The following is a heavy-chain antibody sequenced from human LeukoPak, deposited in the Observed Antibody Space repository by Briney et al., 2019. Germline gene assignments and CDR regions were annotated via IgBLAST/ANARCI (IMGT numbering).Heavy chain of an antibody. CDR2: INHSGST. V-gene: IGHV4-34*01. D-gene: IGHD5-12*01. CDR3: ARGAPGVATIFDY. CDR1: GGSFSGYY. J-gene: IGHJ4*02. Sequence: TSETLSLTCAVYGGSFSGYYWSWIRQPPGKGLEWIGEINHSGSTNYNPSLKSRVTISVDTSKNQFSLKLSSVTAADTAVYYCARGAPGVATIFDYWGQGTLVTVSS.